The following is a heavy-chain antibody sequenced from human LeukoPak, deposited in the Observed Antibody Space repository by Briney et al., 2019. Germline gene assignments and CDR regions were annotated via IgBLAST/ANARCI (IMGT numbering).Heavy chain of an antibody. CDR2: ITHHGST. V-gene: IGHV4-34*01. CDR1: GGSFSNYY. CDR3: APIFGDYSDFDS. Sequence: PSETLSLTCAVYGGSFSNYYLSWVRQPPGKGLEWIGEITHHGSTNYNPSLESRVTISVDTSKNQFSLKLSSVAAADTAVYYCAPIFGDYSDFDSRGQGTLVTVSS. D-gene: IGHD4-17*01. J-gene: IGHJ4*02.